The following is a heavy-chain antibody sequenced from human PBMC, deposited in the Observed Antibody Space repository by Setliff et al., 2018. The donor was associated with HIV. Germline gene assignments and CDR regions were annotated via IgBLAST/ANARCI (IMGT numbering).Heavy chain of an antibody. D-gene: IGHD2-8*01. V-gene: IGHV3-7*03. Sequence: PGESLKISCAASGFTFGNFWMHWVRQAPGKGLEWVASISPDGTRNHCVGSVKGRFTASRDNAKNSLYLQMNSLRAEDTAVYYCARVLLRTNAVYGVVSNRFDPWGQGSLVT. J-gene: IGHJ5*02. CDR3: ARVLLRTNAVYGVVSNRFDP. CDR2: ISPDGTRN. CDR1: GFTFGNFW.